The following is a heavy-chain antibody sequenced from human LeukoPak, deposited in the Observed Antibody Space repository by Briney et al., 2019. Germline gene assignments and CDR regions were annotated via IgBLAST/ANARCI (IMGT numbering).Heavy chain of an antibody. J-gene: IGHJ4*02. V-gene: IGHV4-39*07. D-gene: IGHD2-15*01. CDR1: GGSISSSSYY. CDR2: IYYSGST. Sequence: SETLSLTCTVSGGSISSSSYYWGWIRQPPGKGLEWIGSIYYSGSTYYNPSLKSRVTISVDMSKNQFSLKLSSVTAADTAAYYCAAYCSGGSCYRTDLDDYWGQGTLVTVSS. CDR3: AAYCSGGSCYRTDLDDY.